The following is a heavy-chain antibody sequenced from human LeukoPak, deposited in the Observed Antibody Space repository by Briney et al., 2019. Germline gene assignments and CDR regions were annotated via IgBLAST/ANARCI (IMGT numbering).Heavy chain of an antibody. CDR3: AREGAGFWSGYDWRPDY. D-gene: IGHD5-12*01. Sequence: ASVKVSCKASGYTFTGYYMHWVRQAPGQGLEWMGWINPNSGGTNYAQKFQGRVTMTRDTSISTAYMELSRLRSDDTAVYYCAREGAGFWSGYDWRPDYWGQGTLVTVSS. V-gene: IGHV1-2*02. J-gene: IGHJ4*02. CDR1: GYTFTGYY. CDR2: INPNSGGT.